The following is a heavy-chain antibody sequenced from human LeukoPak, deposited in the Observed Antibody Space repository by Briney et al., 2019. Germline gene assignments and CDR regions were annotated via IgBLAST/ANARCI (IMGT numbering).Heavy chain of an antibody. D-gene: IGHD1-14*01. J-gene: IGHJ4*02. V-gene: IGHV3-53*01. Sequence: HSGRSLRLSCAASGFTVITNDMTWVRQAPGKGLEWVSVLYIDGNTKYADSVQGRFTISRDNSKNTLYLEMNSLSPDDTAVYYCARGVEPLAANTLAYWGQGTLVTVSS. CDR2: LYIDGNT. CDR1: GFTVITND. CDR3: ARGVEPLAANTLAY.